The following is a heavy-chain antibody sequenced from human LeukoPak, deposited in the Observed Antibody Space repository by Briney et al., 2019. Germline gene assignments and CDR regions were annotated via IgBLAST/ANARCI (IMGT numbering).Heavy chain of an antibody. D-gene: IGHD4-23*01. CDR2: MNPNSGNT. CDR1: GYTFTSYD. V-gene: IGHV1-8*01. CDR3: ARDRGGTVVTPTHYMDV. Sequence: ASVKVSCKASGYTFTSYDINWVRQATGQGLEWMGWMNPNSGNTGYAQKFQGRVTITRNTSISTAYMELSSLRSEDTAVYYCARDRGGTVVTPTHYMDVWGKGTTVTVSS. J-gene: IGHJ6*03.